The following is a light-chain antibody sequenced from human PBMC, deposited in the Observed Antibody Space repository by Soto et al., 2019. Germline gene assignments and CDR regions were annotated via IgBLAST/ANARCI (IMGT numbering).Light chain of an antibody. CDR1: QSISSW. J-gene: IGKJ1*01. CDR3: QQYNSYGT. Sequence: DIQMTQSPSTLSASVGDRVTITCRASQSISSWLAWYQQKPGKAPKLLIYDASSLESGVPSRFSGSGSGTEFTLTISSLQPHHFATYYCQQYNSYGTFGQGTKV. V-gene: IGKV1-5*01. CDR2: DAS.